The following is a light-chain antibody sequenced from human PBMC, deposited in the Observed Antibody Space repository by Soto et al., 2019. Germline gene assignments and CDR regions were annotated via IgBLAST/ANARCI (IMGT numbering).Light chain of an antibody. Sequence: QSVLTQPPSASGTPGQRVTVSCSGSSSNIGSNAVNWYQQLPGTAPKLLIHSNNQRPSGVPDRFSGSKSGTSASLAISWLQSEDEADYYCAAWDDSLNDVVFGGGTKLTVL. CDR2: SNN. J-gene: IGLJ3*02. V-gene: IGLV1-44*01. CDR1: SSNIGSNA. CDR3: AAWDDSLNDVV.